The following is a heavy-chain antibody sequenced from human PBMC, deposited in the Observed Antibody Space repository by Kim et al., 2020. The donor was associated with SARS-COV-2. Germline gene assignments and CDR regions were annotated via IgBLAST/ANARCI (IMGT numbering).Heavy chain of an antibody. J-gene: IGHJ5*02. D-gene: IGHD6-19*01. CDR3: ASFRGSRSGWYSGYL. Sequence: SETLSLTCAVYGGSFSGYYWSWIRQPPGKGLEWIGEINHSGSTNYNPSLKSRVTISVDTSKNQFSLKLSSVTAADTAVYYCASFRGSRSGWYSGYLWGQGTLVTVSS. CDR1: GGSFSGYY. V-gene: IGHV4-34*01. CDR2: INHSGST.